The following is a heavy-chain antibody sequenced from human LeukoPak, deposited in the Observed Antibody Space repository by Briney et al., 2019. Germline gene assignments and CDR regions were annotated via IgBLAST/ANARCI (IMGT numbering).Heavy chain of an antibody. V-gene: IGHV3-64D*09. CDR1: GFTFSTYP. CDR2: ISSTESST. J-gene: IGHJ4*02. D-gene: IGHD6-19*01. CDR3: VRRGGGAVAYDS. Sequence: PGGSLRLSCAASGFTFSTYPMHWVRQAPGKRLEYVSSISSTESSTHYADSVRGRFTISRDNSKNTLHLQMSSLRAEDTAVYYCVRRGGGAVAYDSWGQGTLVTVSS.